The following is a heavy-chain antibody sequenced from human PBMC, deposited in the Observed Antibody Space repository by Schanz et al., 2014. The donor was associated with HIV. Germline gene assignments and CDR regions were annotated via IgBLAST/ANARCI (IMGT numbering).Heavy chain of an antibody. CDR1: GGSFRGYY. V-gene: IGHV4-34*01. D-gene: IGHD4-17*01. Sequence: QVQLQQWGAGLLKPSETLSLTCAVYGGSFRGYYWTWIRQFPGLGLEWIGGVRHIGGTNYNPSLKSRVPMSMDMSKNQSSLTPPSATAADTAVYFCARGDFGGSSVDYWGHGNMVTVSS. CDR3: ARGDFGGSSVDY. CDR2: VRHIGGT. J-gene: IGHJ4*01.